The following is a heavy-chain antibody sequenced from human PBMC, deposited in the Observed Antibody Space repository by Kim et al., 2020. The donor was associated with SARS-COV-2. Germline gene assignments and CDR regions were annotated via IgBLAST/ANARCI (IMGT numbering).Heavy chain of an antibody. CDR3: ARQVAGMDV. V-gene: IGHV4-34*01. CDR1: GGSFSAYY. CDR2: ISHSGST. J-gene: IGHJ6*02. Sequence: SETLSLTCAVYGGSFSAYYWSWIRQPPGKGLEWIGQISHSGSTNYNPSLKSRLTISLDTSKNQFSLKLSSVTAADTAVYYCARQVAGMDVWGQGTAVTVSS.